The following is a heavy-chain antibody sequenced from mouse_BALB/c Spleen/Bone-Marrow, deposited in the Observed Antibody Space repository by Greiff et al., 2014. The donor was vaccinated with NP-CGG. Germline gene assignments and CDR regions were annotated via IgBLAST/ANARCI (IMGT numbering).Heavy chain of an antibody. V-gene: IGHV1-54*01. D-gene: IGHD2-4*01. Sequence: QVQLKESGAELVRPGTSVKGSCKDSGYAFTNYLIEWGKQRPGQGLEWIGVINSGSGGTKYNEKFKGKATLTADKSSSTAYMQLSSLTSDDSAVYFCARAITDAMDYWGQGTSVTVSS. CDR3: ARAITDAMDY. CDR2: INSGSGGT. CDR1: GYAFTNYL. J-gene: IGHJ4*01.